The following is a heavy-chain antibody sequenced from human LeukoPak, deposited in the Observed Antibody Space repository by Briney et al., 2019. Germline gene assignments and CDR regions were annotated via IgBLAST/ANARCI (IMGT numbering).Heavy chain of an antibody. V-gene: IGHV4-30-4*07. CDR1: GGSISSGGYS. Sequence: SETLSLTCAVSGGSISSGGYSWSWIRQPPGKGLEWIGYIYYSGSTYYNPSLKSRVTISVDTSKNQFSLKLSSVTAADTAVYYCARERPLLRFHPWGQGTLVTVSS. D-gene: IGHD3-3*01. CDR3: ARERPLLRFHP. CDR2: IYYSGST. J-gene: IGHJ5*02.